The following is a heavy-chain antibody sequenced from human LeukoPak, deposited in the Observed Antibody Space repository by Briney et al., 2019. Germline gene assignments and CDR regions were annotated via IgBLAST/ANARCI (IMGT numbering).Heavy chain of an antibody. CDR2: ISNDERNK. Sequence: GGSLRLSCEASGFNFHNFAMHWVRQAPGKGLEWVAVISNDERNKYYTDSVKGRFTISRDNAKNTLYLQMNSLRAEDTAVYYCARGLGIAAAGADYWGQGTLVTVSS. V-gene: IGHV3-30*04. CDR3: ARGLGIAAAGADY. D-gene: IGHD6-13*01. J-gene: IGHJ4*02. CDR1: GFNFHNFA.